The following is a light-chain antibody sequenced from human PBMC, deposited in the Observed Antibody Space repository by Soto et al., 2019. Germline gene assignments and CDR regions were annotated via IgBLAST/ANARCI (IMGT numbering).Light chain of an antibody. Sequence: QAVVTQPPSASGTPGQTVTISCSGNSSNIGSNYVFWYQQLPGTAPKLLIYSNNQRPSGVPDRFSGSKSGTSASLAISGLRSEDEADYYCAAWDDSLRGVFGGGTKLTVL. CDR1: SSNIGSNY. CDR3: AAWDDSLRGV. J-gene: IGLJ3*02. V-gene: IGLV1-47*02. CDR2: SNN.